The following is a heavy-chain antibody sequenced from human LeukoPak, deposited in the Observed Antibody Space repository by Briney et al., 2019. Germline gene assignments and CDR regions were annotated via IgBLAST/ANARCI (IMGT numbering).Heavy chain of an antibody. Sequence: GGSLRLSCSASGFIFRNTWMSWVGQAPGKGLEWVGHIKGKPDGGTTGYTAPVKGRFTISRDDSKNTVYLQMNNLKVEDTAVYCCTTERGIAHLPLFDYWGQGTLVTVSS. CDR2: IKGKPDGGTT. D-gene: IGHD6-13*01. V-gene: IGHV3-15*01. CDR3: TTERGIAHLPLFDY. J-gene: IGHJ4*02. CDR1: GFIFRNTW.